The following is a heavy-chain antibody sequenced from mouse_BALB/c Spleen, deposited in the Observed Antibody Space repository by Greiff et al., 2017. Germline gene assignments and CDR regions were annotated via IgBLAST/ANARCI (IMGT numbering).Heavy chain of an antibody. J-gene: IGHJ2*01. CDR1: GYSFTGYF. V-gene: IGHV1-20*02. CDR3: ARLEGFDY. CDR2: INPYNGDT. Sequence: VQLQQSGPELVKPGASVKISCKASGYSFTGYFMNWVMQSHGKSLEWIGRINPYNGDTFYNQKFKGKATLTVDKSSSTAHMELRSLASEDSAVYYCARLEGFDYWGQGTTLTVSS.